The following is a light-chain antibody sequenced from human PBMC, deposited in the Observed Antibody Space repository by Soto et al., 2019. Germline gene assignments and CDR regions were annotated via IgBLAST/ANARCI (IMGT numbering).Light chain of an antibody. Sequence: ELVLTQSPGILSLSPGDSAALSCKASQIGSGNYLSWYQQKSGQAPRLLIYATSTRAPGIPDRFSGSGSVTDFSLIISRLEPEDSAVYYCQHFGYPQWTFGRGTKGDIK. J-gene: IGKJ1*01. CDR3: QHFGYPQWT. CDR2: ATS. CDR1: QIGSGNY. V-gene: IGKV3-20*01.